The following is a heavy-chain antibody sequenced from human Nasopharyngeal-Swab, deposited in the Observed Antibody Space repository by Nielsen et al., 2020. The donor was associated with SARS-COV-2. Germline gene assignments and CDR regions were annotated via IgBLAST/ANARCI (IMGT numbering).Heavy chain of an antibody. CDR3: AGKSGSYYYYYGMDV. J-gene: IGHJ6*02. CDR1: GGSFSGYF. D-gene: IGHD1-26*01. Sequence: SETLSLTCAVYGGSFSGYFWSWIRQPPGKGLEWIGEINYSGNTNYNPSLKSRVTISLDTSKNQFSLRLSSVTAADTAVYYCAGKSGSYYYYYGMDVWGQGTTVTVSS. V-gene: IGHV4-34*01. CDR2: INYSGNT.